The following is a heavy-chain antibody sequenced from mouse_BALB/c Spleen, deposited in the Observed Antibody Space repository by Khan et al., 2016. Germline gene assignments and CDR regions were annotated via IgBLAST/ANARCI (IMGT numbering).Heavy chain of an antibody. J-gene: IGHJ2*01. Sequence: EVQLVESGGGLVQPGGSRKLSCAASGFTFSSFGMHWVRQAPEKGLEWVAYISSGSSTIFYADAVMGRFTISRDNPKNNMFLQLTSLSSEDTALYYCTRSKGNWDDFDYWGQGTTLPVSS. D-gene: IGHD4-1*01. V-gene: IGHV5-17*02. CDR1: GFTFSSFG. CDR2: ISSGSSTI. CDR3: TRSKGNWDDFDY.